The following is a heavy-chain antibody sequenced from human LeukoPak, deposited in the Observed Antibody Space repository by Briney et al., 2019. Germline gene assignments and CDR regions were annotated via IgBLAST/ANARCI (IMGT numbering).Heavy chain of an antibody. Sequence: GGSLRPSCAASGFTFSSYGTHWVRQAPGKGLGWVAVIWYDGSNKYYADSVKGRFTISRDNSKNTLYLQMNSLRAEDTTTYYCMTFGGGYNYGDGFAISGHGTIGTVSS. CDR1: GFTFSSYG. CDR2: IWYDGSNK. D-gene: IGHD5-24*01. J-gene: IGHJ3*02. CDR3: MTFGGGYNYGDGFAI. V-gene: IGHV3-33*01.